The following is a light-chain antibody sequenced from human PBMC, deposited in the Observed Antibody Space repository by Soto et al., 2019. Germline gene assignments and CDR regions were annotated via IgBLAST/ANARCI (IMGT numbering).Light chain of an antibody. V-gene: IGKV3-11*01. J-gene: IGKJ4*01. Sequence: EIVLTQSPATLSLSPGERATLSCRASQSVGNNLAWYQQKPGQAPGLLIYEASTRATGIPTRFSGSGSGTDFTHTISSIETEDFAVYYCQQHDNWTLTFGGGIKVEIK. CDR1: QSVGNN. CDR3: QQHDNWTLT. CDR2: EAS.